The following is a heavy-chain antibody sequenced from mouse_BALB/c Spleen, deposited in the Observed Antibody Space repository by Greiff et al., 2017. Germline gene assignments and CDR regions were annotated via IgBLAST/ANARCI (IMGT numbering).Heavy chain of an antibody. CDR2: IYPSDSYT. V-gene: IGHV1-69*02. Sequence: VQLQQPGAELVRPGASVKLSCKASGYTFTSYWINWVKQRPGQGLEWIGNIYPSDSYTNYNQKFKDKATLTVDKSSSTAYMQLSSPTSEDSAVYYCTRSRDGYFDVWGAGTTVTVSS. J-gene: IGHJ1*01. CDR3: TRSRDGYFDV. CDR1: GYTFTSYW. D-gene: IGHD3-3*01.